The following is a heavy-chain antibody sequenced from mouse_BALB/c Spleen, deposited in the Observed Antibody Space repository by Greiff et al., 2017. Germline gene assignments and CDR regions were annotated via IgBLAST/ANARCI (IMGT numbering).Heavy chain of an antibody. CDR1: GFTFSSYT. V-gene: IGHV5-6-4*01. CDR3: TRGYCAY. CDR2: ISSGGSYT. J-gene: IGHJ3*01. Sequence: EVQVVESGGGLVKPGGSLTLSCAVSGFTFSSYTMSWVRQTPEKRLEWVATISSGGSYTYYPDSVKGRFTISRDNAKNTLYLQMSSLKSEDTAMYYCTRGYCAYWGQGTLVTVSA.